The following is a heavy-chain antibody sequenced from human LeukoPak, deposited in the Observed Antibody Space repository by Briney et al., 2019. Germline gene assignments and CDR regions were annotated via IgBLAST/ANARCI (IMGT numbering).Heavy chain of an antibody. CDR1: GYTFTAYF. CDR3: AKIGSSHDFDY. Sequence: ASVKASCKASGYTFTAYFIHWVRQAPGQGLEWMGRINPNSGATDYAQKFQGRVTMTRDTSISTAYMELSSLKSDDTAVYYCAKIGSSHDFDYWGQGTLITVSS. V-gene: IGHV1-2*06. CDR2: INPNSGAT. J-gene: IGHJ4*02. D-gene: IGHD1-26*01.